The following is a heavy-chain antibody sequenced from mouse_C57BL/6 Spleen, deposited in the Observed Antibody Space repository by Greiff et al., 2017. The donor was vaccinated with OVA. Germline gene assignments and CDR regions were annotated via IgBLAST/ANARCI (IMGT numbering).Heavy chain of an antibody. CDR2: IDPSDSET. J-gene: IGHJ3*01. V-gene: IGHV1-52*01. Sequence: VQLQQPGAELVRPGSSVKLSCKASGYTFTSYWMHWVKQRPIQGLEWIGNIDPSDSETPYNQKFKDKATLTVDKSSSTAYMQLSSLTSEDSAVYYCARSGGAAWFAYWGQGTLVTVSA. D-gene: IGHD1-1*02. CDR1: GYTFTSYW. CDR3: ARSGGAAWFAY.